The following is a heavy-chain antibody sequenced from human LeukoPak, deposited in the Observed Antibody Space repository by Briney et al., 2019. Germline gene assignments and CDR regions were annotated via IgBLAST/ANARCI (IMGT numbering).Heavy chain of an antibody. D-gene: IGHD3-22*01. V-gene: IGHV3-21*01. Sequence: PGGSLRLSCAASGFTFSSYSMNWVRQAPGKGLEWVASISSSSYIYYADSVKGRFTISRDNAKNSLYLQMNSLRAEDTAAYYCAREQDTYFYDSSGHDAFDIWGPGTMVTVSS. CDR3: AREQDTYFYDSSGHDAFDI. J-gene: IGHJ3*02. CDR1: GFTFSSYS. CDR2: ISSSSYI.